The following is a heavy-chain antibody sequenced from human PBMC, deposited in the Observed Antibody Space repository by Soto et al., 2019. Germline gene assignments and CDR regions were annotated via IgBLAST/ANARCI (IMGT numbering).Heavy chain of an antibody. J-gene: IGHJ4*02. CDR2: IHHRGNT. D-gene: IGHD3-22*01. CDR3: ASDPDSIGGYFDS. V-gene: IGHV4-30-4*01. CDR1: GGPIRSGDDS. Sequence: QLQESGPGLVKSSQTLSLTCTVSGGPIRSGDDSWSWIRQPTGKGLEYIGYIHHRGNTYYNPFLRSRVAMSIDTSKNQFSLRLKSVTAADTAVYFCASDPDSIGGYFDSWGQGILVTVSS.